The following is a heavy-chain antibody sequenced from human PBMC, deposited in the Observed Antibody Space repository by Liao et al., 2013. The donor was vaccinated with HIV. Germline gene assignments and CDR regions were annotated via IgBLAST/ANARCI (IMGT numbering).Heavy chain of an antibody. CDR3: ARGGLRFFHYYYMDV. CDR2: IYTSGST. Sequence: QVQLQESGPGLVKPSETLSLTCTVSGGSISSYYWSWIRQPAGKGLEWIGRIYTSGSTNYNPSLKSRVTMSVDTSKNQFSLKLSSVTAADTAVYYCARGGLRFFHYYYMDVWGKGTTVTVSS. CDR1: GGSISSYY. J-gene: IGHJ6*03. V-gene: IGHV4-4*07. D-gene: IGHD3-3*01.